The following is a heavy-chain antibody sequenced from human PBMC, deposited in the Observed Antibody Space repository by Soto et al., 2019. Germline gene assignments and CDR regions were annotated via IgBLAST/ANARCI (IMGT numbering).Heavy chain of an antibody. CDR1: GFTFSSYA. D-gene: IGHD2-15*01. CDR3: ATQVVCSVGSCYSDYYYYYYMDV. Sequence: GGSLRLSCAASGFTFSSYAMSWVRQAPGRGLEWVSAISGSGGSTYYADSVKGRFTISRDNSKNTLYLQMNSLRAEDTAVYYCATQVVCSVGSCYSDYYYYYYMDVWGKGTTVTVSS. J-gene: IGHJ6*03. CDR2: ISGSGGST. V-gene: IGHV3-23*01.